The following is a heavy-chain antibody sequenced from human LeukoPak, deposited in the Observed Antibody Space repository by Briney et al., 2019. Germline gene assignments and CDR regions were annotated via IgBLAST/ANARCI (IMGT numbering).Heavy chain of an antibody. CDR2: ISYDGSNK. CDR1: GFTFSSYA. CDR3: AKDGGIAARLVDD. D-gene: IGHD6-6*01. V-gene: IGHV3-30-3*01. J-gene: IGHJ4*02. Sequence: GRSLRLSCAASGFTFSSYAMHWVRQAPGKGLEWVAVISYDGSNKYYADSVKGRFTISRDNSKNTLYLQMNSLRAEDTAIYYCAKDGGIAARLVDDWGQGTLVTVSS.